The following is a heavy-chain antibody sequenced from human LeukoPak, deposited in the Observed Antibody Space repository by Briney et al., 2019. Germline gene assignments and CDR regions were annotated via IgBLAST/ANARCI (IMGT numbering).Heavy chain of an antibody. Sequence: GGSLTLSCAASGFTFRSYWMYWVGPAPGRGRAWVASMKQVESEKYYGVTLKGRYAVSRHDPKNSLFLQVNSVRAEDTAVYFCERDWGYGAFDIWGQGTMVTVSS. CDR3: ERDWGYGAFDI. CDR1: GFTFRSYW. J-gene: IGHJ3*02. V-gene: IGHV3-7*01. CDR2: MKQVESEK. D-gene: IGHD2-15*01.